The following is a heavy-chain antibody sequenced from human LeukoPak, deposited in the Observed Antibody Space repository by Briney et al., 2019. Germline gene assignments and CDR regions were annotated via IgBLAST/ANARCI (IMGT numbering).Heavy chain of an antibody. Sequence: SQTLSLTCAISGDSVSSYSAAWNWIRQSTSRGLEWLGRTYYRSKWYNDYALSMKSRISINPYTSKNQFSLQLNSATPDDTAVYYCIKAGPRIPFEYWGQGILVTVSS. J-gene: IGHJ4*02. CDR3: IKAGPRIPFEY. CDR2: TYYRSKWYN. V-gene: IGHV6-1*01. CDR1: GDSVSSYSAA. D-gene: IGHD6-19*01.